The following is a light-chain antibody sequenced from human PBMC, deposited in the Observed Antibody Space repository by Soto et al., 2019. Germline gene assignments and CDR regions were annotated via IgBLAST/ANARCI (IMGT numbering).Light chain of an antibody. CDR3: QQYYAPPRT. CDR1: QSLLYSSNNKNY. J-gene: IGKJ4*01. Sequence: DIVLTQSPDSLAVSLGERATIHCKASQSLLYSSNNKNYLVWYQQKPGQSPKVLIYWASTRESGVPDRFSGSGSGTDFSLTIGRLQAEDVAIYYCQQYYAPPRTFGGGTKVEI. CDR2: WAS. V-gene: IGKV4-1*01.